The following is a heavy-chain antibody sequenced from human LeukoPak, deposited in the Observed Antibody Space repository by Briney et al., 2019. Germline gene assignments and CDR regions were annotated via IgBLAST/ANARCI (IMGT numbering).Heavy chain of an antibody. CDR3: VKEGYYDSSGQIVLYNWFDP. D-gene: IGHD3-22*01. CDR2: MSYDGSHK. Sequence: GRSLRLSCAASGFTFSNYGMHWVRQAPGKGLEWVAVMSYDGSHKYYVDSVKGRFTISRDNSKNTLYLQMNSLRAEDTAVYYCVKEGYYDSSGQIVLYNWFDPWGQGTLVTVSS. CDR1: GFTFSNYG. V-gene: IGHV3-30*18. J-gene: IGHJ5*02.